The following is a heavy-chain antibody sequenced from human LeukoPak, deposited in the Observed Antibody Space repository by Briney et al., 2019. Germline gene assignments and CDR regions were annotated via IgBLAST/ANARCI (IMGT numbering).Heavy chain of an antibody. CDR3: ARDYGSGSSHYYYYMDV. CDR1: GYTFTSYY. J-gene: IGHJ6*03. CDR2: INPSGGST. D-gene: IGHD3-10*01. V-gene: IGHV1-46*01. Sequence: ASVKVSCKASGYTFTSYYMHWVRQAPGQGLEWTGIINPSGGSTSYAQKFQGRVTMTRDMSTSTVYMELSSLRSEDTAVYYCARDYGSGSSHYYYYMDVWGKGTTVTVSS.